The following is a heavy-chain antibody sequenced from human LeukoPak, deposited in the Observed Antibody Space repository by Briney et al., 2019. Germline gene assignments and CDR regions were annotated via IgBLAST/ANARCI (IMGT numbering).Heavy chain of an antibody. J-gene: IGHJ4*02. V-gene: IGHV3-33*01. CDR3: VRDRGYYGDY. CDR2: IWYDGSNK. Sequence: GGSLRLSCAASGFTFSSYGMHWVRQAPGKGLEWVAIIWYDGSNKYYADSVKGRFTISRDNSKNTLNLQMNSLRAEDTAVSYCVRDRGYYGDYWGQGTLVTVSS. D-gene: IGHD3-3*01. CDR1: GFTFSSYG.